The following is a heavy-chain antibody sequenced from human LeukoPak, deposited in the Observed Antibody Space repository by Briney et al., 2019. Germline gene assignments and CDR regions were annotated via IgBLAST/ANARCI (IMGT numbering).Heavy chain of an antibody. J-gene: IGHJ4*02. CDR1: GFTVSSNY. CDR2: IYNSGST. Sequence: PGGSLRLSCAASGFTVSSNYMSWARLAPGKGLEWVSIIYNSGSTYYADSVKGRFTISRDNSRNTLYLQMNSLRAEDTAVYYCARDYDYVWGSYRTKFDYWGQGTPVTVSS. D-gene: IGHD3-16*02. V-gene: IGHV3-53*01. CDR3: ARDYDYVWGSYRTKFDY.